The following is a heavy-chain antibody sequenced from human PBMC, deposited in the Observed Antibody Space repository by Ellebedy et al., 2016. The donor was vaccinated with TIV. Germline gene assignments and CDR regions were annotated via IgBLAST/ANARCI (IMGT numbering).Heavy chain of an antibody. CDR1: GGSISSYY. V-gene: IGHV4-59*01. CDR3: ARGGTVAGTEWFDP. D-gene: IGHD6-19*01. J-gene: IGHJ5*02. Sequence: SETLSLTXTVSGGSISSYYWSWIRQPPGKGLEWIGYIYYSGSTNYNPSLKSRVTISVDTSKNQFSLKLSSVIAADTAVYYCARGGTVAGTEWFDPWGQGTLVTVSS. CDR2: IYYSGST.